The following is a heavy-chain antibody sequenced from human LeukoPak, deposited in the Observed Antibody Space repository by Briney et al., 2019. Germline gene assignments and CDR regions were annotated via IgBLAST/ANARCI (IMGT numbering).Heavy chain of an antibody. J-gene: IGHJ4*02. V-gene: IGHV3-30*04. D-gene: IGHD6-19*01. CDR3: VKDQREAYRSGWSRDLDY. CDR2: ISHDGINT. Sequence: GGSLRLSCAASRFSFSNYAMHWVRQDSGRGLEWLAVISHDGINTYYADSVKGRFTISRDNSKNTLYLQLNSLRAEDTAVYYCVKDQREAYRSGWSRDLDYWGQGTLVTVSS. CDR1: RFSFSNYA.